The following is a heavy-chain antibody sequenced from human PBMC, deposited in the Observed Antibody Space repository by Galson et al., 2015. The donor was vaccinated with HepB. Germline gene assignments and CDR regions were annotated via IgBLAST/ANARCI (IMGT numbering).Heavy chain of an antibody. CDR2: IKQDGSEK. Sequence: SLRLSCAASGFTFSSYWMSWVRQAPGKGLEWVANIKQDGSEKYYVDSVKGRFTISRDNAKNSLYLQMNSLRAEDTAVYYCARPDYPYSYGYVYGYYYGMDVWGQGTTVTVSS. CDR3: ARPDYPYSYGYVYGYYYGMDV. CDR1: GFTFSSYW. V-gene: IGHV3-7*03. D-gene: IGHD5-18*01. J-gene: IGHJ6*02.